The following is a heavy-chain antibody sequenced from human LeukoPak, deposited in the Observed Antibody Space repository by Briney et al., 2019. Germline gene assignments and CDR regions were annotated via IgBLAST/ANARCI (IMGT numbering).Heavy chain of an antibody. J-gene: IGHJ4*02. D-gene: IGHD4-17*01. V-gene: IGHV3-53*01. CDR3: ARDSTVTTRDY. Sequence: PGGSLRHSCAASGFTVSSNYMSWVRQAPGKGLEWVSVIYSGGNTYYADSVRGRFTISRDNSKNTLYLQMNSLRAEDTAVYYCARDSTVTTRDYWGQGTLVTVSS. CDR1: GFTVSSNY. CDR2: IYSGGNT.